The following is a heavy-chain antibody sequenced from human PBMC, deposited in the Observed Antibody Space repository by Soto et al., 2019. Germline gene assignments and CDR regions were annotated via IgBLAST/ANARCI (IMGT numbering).Heavy chain of an antibody. CDR1: GGSISSGGYS. CDR2: IYHSGST. D-gene: IGHD2-2*02. CDR3: ARALLGYCSSTSCYTPLFDY. V-gene: IGHV4-30-2*01. Sequence: PSETLSLTCAASGGSISSGGYSWSWIRQPPGKGLEWIGYIYHSGSTYYNPSLKSRVTISVDRSKNQFSLKLSSVTAADTAVYYCARALLGYCSSTSCYTPLFDYWGQGTLVTV. J-gene: IGHJ4*02.